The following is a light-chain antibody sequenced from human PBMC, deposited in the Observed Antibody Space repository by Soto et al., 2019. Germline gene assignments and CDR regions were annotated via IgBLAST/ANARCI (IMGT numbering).Light chain of an antibody. V-gene: IGKV3-15*01. CDR2: GVS. CDR3: QQYSAWPLT. Sequence: EVVMTQSPATLSVSPGERATLSCRASQSVSSNFLAWYQQTPGQAPRLLIYGVSIKTTGIPARFSGSGSGTEFTLTISSLQSEDFAVYYCQQYSAWPLTFGGGTKVEI. CDR1: QSVSSN. J-gene: IGKJ4*01.